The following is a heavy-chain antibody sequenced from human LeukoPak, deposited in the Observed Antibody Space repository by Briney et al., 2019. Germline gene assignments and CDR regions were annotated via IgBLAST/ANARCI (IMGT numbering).Heavy chain of an antibody. CDR2: ISGSGGST. Sequence: PGGSLRLSCAASGFTFSSYAMSWVRQAPGKGLEWVSAISGSGGSTYYADSVKGRFTISRDNSKNTLYLQMNSLRAEDTAVYYCAKSRLPGYYDSSGYPTYWGQGTLVTVSS. D-gene: IGHD3-22*01. J-gene: IGHJ4*02. V-gene: IGHV3-23*01. CDR1: GFTFSSYA. CDR3: AKSRLPGYYDSSGYPTY.